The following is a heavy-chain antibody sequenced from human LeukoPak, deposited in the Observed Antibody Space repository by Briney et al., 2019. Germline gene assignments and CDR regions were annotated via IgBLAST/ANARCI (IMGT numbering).Heavy chain of an antibody. D-gene: IGHD6-19*01. V-gene: IGHV3-74*01. J-gene: IGHJ4*02. CDR3: ALLAVASDFDY. Sequence: GGSLRLSCAASGFTLSDYWMNWVRQAPGKGPVWVSHISPDGRNIAYADSVKGRFTISRDSAKNTLYLQMNSLRVEDTAVYYCALLAVASDFDYWGQGALVTVSS. CDR2: ISPDGRNI. CDR1: GFTLSDYW.